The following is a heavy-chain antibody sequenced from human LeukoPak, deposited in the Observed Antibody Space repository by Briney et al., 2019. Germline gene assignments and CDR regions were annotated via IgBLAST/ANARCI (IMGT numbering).Heavy chain of an antibody. V-gene: IGHV3-21*01. D-gene: IGHD6-13*01. J-gene: IGHJ4*02. Sequence: GGSLRLSCAASGFSFSGYGMHWVRQAPGKGLEWVSSISSSSSYIYYADSVKGRFTISRDNAKNSLYLQMNSLRAEDTAVYYCAREEVAAAGTRSYYFDYWGQGTLVTVSS. CDR3: AREEVAAAGTRSYYFDY. CDR2: ISSSSSYI. CDR1: GFSFSGYG.